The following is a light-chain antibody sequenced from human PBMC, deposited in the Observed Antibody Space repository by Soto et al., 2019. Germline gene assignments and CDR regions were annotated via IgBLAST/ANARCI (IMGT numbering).Light chain of an antibody. V-gene: IGKV1-39*01. CDR2: AAS. J-gene: IGKJ5*01. CDR1: QSISSW. Sequence: DIQMTQSPSTLSASVGDRVTITCRASQSISSWLAWYQQKPGKAPKLLIYAASSLQRGVPSRFSGSGSGTDFTLTISSLQPEDFTTYYCQQNYNTLITFGQGTQLEIK. CDR3: QQNYNTLIT.